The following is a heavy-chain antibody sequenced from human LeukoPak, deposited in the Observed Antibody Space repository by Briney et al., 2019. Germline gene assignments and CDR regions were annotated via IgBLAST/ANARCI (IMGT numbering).Heavy chain of an antibody. CDR2: IKSKTDGGTT. D-gene: IGHD3-10*01. V-gene: IGHV3-15*01. J-gene: IGHJ4*02. CDR3: TTLYGSGSYLSPH. CDR1: GFTFSNAW. Sequence: GGSLRLSCAASGFTFSNAWMSWVRQAPGQGLEWVGRIKSKTDGGTTDYAAPVKGRFTISRDDSKNTLYLQMNSLKTEDTAVYYCTTLYGSGSYLSPHWGQGTLVTVSS.